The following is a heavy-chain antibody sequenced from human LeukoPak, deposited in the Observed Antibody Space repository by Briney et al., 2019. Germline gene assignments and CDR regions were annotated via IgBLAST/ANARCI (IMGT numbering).Heavy chain of an antibody. CDR2: INPNSGGT. V-gene: IGHV1-2*02. J-gene: IGHJ3*02. Sequence: PGASVKVSCTASGYTFTGYYMHWVRQAPGQGLEWMGWINPNSGGTNYAQKFQGRVTMTRDTSISTAYMELSRLRSDDTAVYYCARDHYYGSGKKDDAFDIWGQGTMVTVSS. D-gene: IGHD3-10*01. CDR3: ARDHYYGSGKKDDAFDI. CDR1: GYTFTGYY.